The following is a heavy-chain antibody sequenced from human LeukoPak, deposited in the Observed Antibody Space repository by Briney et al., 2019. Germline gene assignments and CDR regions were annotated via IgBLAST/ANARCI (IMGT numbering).Heavy chain of an antibody. CDR1: GYTFTGYY. Sequence: ASVKVSCKASGYTFTGYYLHWVRQAPGQGLEWMGIINPSGGSTSYAQKFQGRVTMTRDMSTSTVYMELSSLRSEDTAVYYCARESGDNWFDPWGQGTLVTVSS. CDR2: INPSGGST. CDR3: ARESGDNWFDP. V-gene: IGHV1-46*01. D-gene: IGHD2-15*01. J-gene: IGHJ5*02.